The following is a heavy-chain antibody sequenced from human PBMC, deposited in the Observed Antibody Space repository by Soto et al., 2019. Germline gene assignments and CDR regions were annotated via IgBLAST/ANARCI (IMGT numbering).Heavy chain of an antibody. CDR3: AKDRGITMVRGVLTAPDY. Sequence: GGSLRLSCAASGSTFSSYGMRWVRQAPGKGLEWVAVISYDGSNKYYADSVKGRFTISRDNSKNTLYLQMNSLRAEDTAVYYCAKDRGITMVRGVLTAPDYWGQGTLVTVSS. CDR1: GSTFSSYG. D-gene: IGHD3-10*01. V-gene: IGHV3-30*18. CDR2: ISYDGSNK. J-gene: IGHJ4*02.